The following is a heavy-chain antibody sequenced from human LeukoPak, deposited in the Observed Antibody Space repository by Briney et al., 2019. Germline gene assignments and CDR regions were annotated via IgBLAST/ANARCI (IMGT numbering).Heavy chain of an antibody. CDR1: GGSISSYY. CDR3: ARVGDGYYVDY. CDR2: IYYSGST. V-gene: IGHV4-59*01. J-gene: IGHJ4*02. Sequence: ASETLSLTCTVSGGSISSYYWSWIRQPPGKGLEWIGHIYYSGSTNYNPSLKSRVTISVDTSKNRFSLKLSSVTAADTAVYYCARVGDGYYVDYWGQGTLVTVSS. D-gene: IGHD5-24*01.